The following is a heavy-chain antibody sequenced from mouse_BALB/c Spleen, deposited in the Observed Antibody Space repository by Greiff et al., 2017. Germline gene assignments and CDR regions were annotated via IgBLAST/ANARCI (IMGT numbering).Heavy chain of an antibody. J-gene: IGHJ3*01. CDR1: GYSITSDYA. V-gene: IGHV3-2*02. Sequence: EVQLVESGPGLVKPSQSLSLTCTVTGYSITSDYAWYWIRQFPGNKLEWMGYISYSGSTSYNPSLKSRISITRDTSKNQFFLQLNSVTTEDTATYYCAREFAYWGQGTLVTVSA. CDR3: AREFAY. CDR2: ISYSGST.